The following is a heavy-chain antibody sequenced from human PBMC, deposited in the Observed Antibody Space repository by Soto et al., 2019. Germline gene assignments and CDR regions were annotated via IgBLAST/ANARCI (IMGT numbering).Heavy chain of an antibody. CDR1: GGSISSSKW. V-gene: IGHV4-4*02. Sequence: SETLSLTCAVSGGSISSSKWWSWVRQPPGKGLEWIGEIYDSGTTNYNPSLKSRVTISIDKSKNQFSLRLNSVTAADTAVYYCAKLPGITCDSGDYVDYWAQGTQVTVSS. CDR2: IYDSGTT. D-gene: IGHD4-17*01. CDR3: AKLPGITCDSGDYVDY. J-gene: IGHJ4*02.